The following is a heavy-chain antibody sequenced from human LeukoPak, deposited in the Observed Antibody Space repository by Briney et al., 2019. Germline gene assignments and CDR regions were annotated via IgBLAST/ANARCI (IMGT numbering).Heavy chain of an antibody. CDR1: GFTFDDYA. D-gene: IGHD6-19*01. V-gene: IGHV3-9*01. J-gene: IGHJ4*02. Sequence: GGSLRLSCAASGFTFDDYAMHWVRQAPGKGLEWVSGISWNSGSIGYADSVKGRFTMSRDNAKNSLYLQMNSLRAEDTALYYCAKDISSTVAGSFDYWGQGTLVTVPS. CDR3: AKDISSTVAGSFDY. CDR2: ISWNSGSI.